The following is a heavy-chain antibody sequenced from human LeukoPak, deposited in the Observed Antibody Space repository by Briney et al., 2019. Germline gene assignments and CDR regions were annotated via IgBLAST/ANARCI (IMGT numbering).Heavy chain of an antibody. CDR3: ARDGSTSGGFDY. Sequence: GGSLRLSCAASGFTFSSYAMHWVRQAPGRGLEWVAVISYDGSNKYYADSVKGRFTISGDNSKNTLYLQMNSLRAEDTAVYYCARDGSTSGGFDYWGQGTLVTVSS. CDR2: ISYDGSNK. J-gene: IGHJ4*02. V-gene: IGHV3-30-3*01. D-gene: IGHD2-2*01. CDR1: GFTFSSYA.